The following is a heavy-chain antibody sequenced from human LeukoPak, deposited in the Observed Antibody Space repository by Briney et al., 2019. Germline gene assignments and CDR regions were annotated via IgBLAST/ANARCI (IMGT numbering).Heavy chain of an antibody. CDR2: ISGDGGST. CDR3: AKEEYSHTTNYFDN. V-gene: IGHV3-43*02. Sequence: GGSLRLSCAASGFIFDDYAMHWVRQAPGKGLEWVSLISGDGGSTFADSVRGRFTISRDNSKNSLSLQMNSLTTEATALYYCAKEEYSHTTNYFDNWGQGILVTVSS. CDR1: GFIFDDYA. J-gene: IGHJ4*02. D-gene: IGHD2-8*01.